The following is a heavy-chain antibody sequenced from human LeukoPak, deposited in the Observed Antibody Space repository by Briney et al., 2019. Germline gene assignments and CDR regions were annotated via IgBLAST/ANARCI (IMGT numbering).Heavy chain of an antibody. CDR3: ARSVGGVATIGPYYYYYMDV. V-gene: IGHV4-59*01. Sequence: SETLSLTCTVSGGSISSYYWSWIRQPPGKGLEWIGYIYYSGSTNYNPPLKSRVTISVDTSKNQFSLKLSSVTAADTAVYYCARSVGGVATIGPYYYYYMDVWGKGTTVTISS. J-gene: IGHJ6*03. CDR2: IYYSGST. CDR1: GGSISSYY. D-gene: IGHD5-12*01.